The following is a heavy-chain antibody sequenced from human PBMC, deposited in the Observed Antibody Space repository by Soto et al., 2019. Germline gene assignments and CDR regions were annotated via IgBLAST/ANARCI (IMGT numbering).Heavy chain of an antibody. J-gene: IGHJ2*01. CDR2: IFSNDEK. D-gene: IGHD2-2*01. Sequence: IGVSWIRQPPGKALEWLSQIFSNDEKSYRTSLKSRLTISKDTSKRQVVLTMTNMDPVDTATYYCARILFSVQGEDGIRDFRSVLAFQLNRSSDL. CDR3: ARILFSVQGEDGIRDFRSVLAFQLNRSSDL. V-gene: IGHV2-26*01. CDR1: IG.